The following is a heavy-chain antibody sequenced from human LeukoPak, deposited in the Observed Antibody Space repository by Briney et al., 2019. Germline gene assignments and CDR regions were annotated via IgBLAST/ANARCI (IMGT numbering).Heavy chain of an antibody. CDR1: GGSISSYY. CDR3: ARDIVVVTAEPFDI. J-gene: IGHJ3*02. CDR2: IYYSGST. V-gene: IGHV4-59*01. Sequence: SETLSLTCTVSGGSISSYYWSWIRQPPGKGLEWIGYIYYSGSTNYNPSLKSRVTISVDTSKNQFSLKLSSVTAADTAVYYCARDIVVVTAEPFDIWGQGTMVTVSS. D-gene: IGHD2-21*02.